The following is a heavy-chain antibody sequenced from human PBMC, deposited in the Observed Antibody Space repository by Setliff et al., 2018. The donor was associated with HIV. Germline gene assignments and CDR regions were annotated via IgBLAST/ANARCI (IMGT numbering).Heavy chain of an antibody. D-gene: IGHD1-26*01. V-gene: IGHV1-2*02. CDR3: ARGQSQGYAYSGSYGSFDI. J-gene: IGHJ3*02. CDR1: GYTFTGYY. Sequence: GASVKVSCKASGYTFTGYYMHWVRQAPGQGLEWMGWINPNSGGTRDYAQKFQGRVTITTDESTSTAYMELSSLRSEDKALYYCARGQSQGYAYSGSYGSFDIWGKGTMVTVSS. CDR2: INPNSGGT.